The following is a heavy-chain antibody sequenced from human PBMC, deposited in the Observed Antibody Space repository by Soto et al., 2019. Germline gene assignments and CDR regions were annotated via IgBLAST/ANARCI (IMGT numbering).Heavy chain of an antibody. D-gene: IGHD3-3*01. CDR2: IYWDGDK. CDR3: AHRATMKIFGLIIDNGIWFDP. V-gene: IGHV2-5*02. Sequence: KREKPREAQALSFNFSGFRLSKTKAAVGWVRQPPGRALEWLALIYWDGDKRYNASLGNRLTITKDTSMNQVVLTLTNVDPADTATYYCAHRATMKIFGLIIDNGIWFDPWGQGTRVTVSS. CDR1: GFRLSKTKAA. J-gene: IGHJ5*02.